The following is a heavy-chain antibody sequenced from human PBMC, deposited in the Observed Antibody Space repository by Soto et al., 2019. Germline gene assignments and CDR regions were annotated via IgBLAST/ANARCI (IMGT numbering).Heavy chain of an antibody. CDR1: GGTFSSYA. J-gene: IGHJ4*02. Sequence: QVQLVQSGAEVKKPGSSVKVSCKASGGTFSSYAISWVRQAPGQGLEWMGGIIPIFGTANYAQKFQGRVTITADESTSTADMELSSLRSEDTAVYYCATPHRWGYCSGGSCYTGEGYYFDYWGQGTLVTVS. CDR3: ATPHRWGYCSGGSCYTGEGYYFDY. V-gene: IGHV1-69*01. CDR2: IIPIFGTA. D-gene: IGHD2-15*01.